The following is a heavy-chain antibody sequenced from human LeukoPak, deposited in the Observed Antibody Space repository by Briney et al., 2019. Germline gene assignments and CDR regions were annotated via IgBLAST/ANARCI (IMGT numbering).Heavy chain of an antibody. CDR2: IYYRWST. D-gene: IGHD1-14*01. CDR1: GGSISSSSYY. Sequence: PSETLSLTCTVSGGSISSSSYYWGWIRQPPGKGLESIGSIYYRWSTYYNPSLKSRVTISVDTSKNQFSLKLSSVTAADTAVYYCAITGPEDYWGQGTLVTVSS. V-gene: IGHV4-39*01. CDR3: AITGPEDY. J-gene: IGHJ4*02.